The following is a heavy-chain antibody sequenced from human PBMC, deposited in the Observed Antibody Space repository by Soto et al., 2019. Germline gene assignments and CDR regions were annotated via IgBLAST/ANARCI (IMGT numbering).Heavy chain of an antibody. V-gene: IGHV1-69*12. J-gene: IGHJ6*02. D-gene: IGHD6-19*01. CDR2: IIPIFGTA. Sequence: QVQLVQSGAEVKKPGSSVKVSCKASGGTFSSYAISWVRQAPGQGLEWMGGIIPIFGTANYAQKFQGRVTSTADEATGTAYMELSSLLSEDTAVYYCASGVAVDGIDYYYYGMDVWGQGTTVTVSS. CDR3: ASGVAVDGIDYYYYGMDV. CDR1: GGTFSSYA.